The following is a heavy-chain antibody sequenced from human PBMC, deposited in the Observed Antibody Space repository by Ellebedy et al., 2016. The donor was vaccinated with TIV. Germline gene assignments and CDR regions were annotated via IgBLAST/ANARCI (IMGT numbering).Heavy chain of an antibody. V-gene: IGHV3-48*04. J-gene: IGHJ6*02. CDR2: IGSSSTTI. D-gene: IGHD3-10*01. CDR1: GFAFSSYA. Sequence: GESLKISXAASGFAFSSYAMHWVRKAPGKGLAWVSYIGSSSTTIYYADSVKGRFTVSRDNAKNSLYLQLNSLSAEDTAVYYCAREIFLWSLGNYYYGMDVWGHGTTVIVSS. CDR3: AREIFLWSLGNYYYGMDV.